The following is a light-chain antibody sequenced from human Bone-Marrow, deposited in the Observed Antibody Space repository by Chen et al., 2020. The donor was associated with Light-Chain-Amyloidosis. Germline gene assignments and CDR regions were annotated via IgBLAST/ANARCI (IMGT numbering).Light chain of an antibody. CDR3: QVWDRSSDLPV. J-gene: IGLJ3*02. CDR1: NIGSTS. Sequence: SYVLTQPSSVSVAPGQTATIACGGNNIGSTSVHWYQQTPGQAPLLVVYDDSDRPSVSPERLSGSKSGNTATLTISRVDTGYAADYYCQVWDRSSDLPVFVGGPTLTVL. CDR2: DDS. V-gene: IGLV3-21*02.